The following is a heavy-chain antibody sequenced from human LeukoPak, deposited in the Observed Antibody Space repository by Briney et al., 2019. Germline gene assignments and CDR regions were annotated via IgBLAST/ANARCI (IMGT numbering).Heavy chain of an antibody. J-gene: IGHJ4*02. V-gene: IGHV4-30-2*01. Sequence: TLSLTCTVSGGSISSGGYYWSWIRQPPGKGLEWIGYIYHSGSTYYNPSLKSRVTISVDTSKNQFSLKLSSVTAADTAVYYCASPHHYDSSGYYSIWGQGTLVTVSS. CDR1: GGSISSGGYY. CDR3: ASPHHYDSSGYYSI. D-gene: IGHD3-22*01. CDR2: IYHSGST.